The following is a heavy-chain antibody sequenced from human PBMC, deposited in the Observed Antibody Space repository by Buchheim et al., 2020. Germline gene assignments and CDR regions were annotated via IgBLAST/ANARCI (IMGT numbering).Heavy chain of an antibody. V-gene: IGHV5-51*01. Sequence: EVQLVQSGAEVRKPGESLKISCQGPGYSFTNYWIGWVRQMPGNGLEWVGIMNPADSDTRYSPSFQGQVTISADKSISPAYPQWGSLKASDTAMYYCARGNSGYWDYWGQGTL. CDR1: GYSFTNYW. J-gene: IGHJ4*02. CDR2: MNPADSDT. CDR3: ARGNSGYWDY. D-gene: IGHD3-22*01.